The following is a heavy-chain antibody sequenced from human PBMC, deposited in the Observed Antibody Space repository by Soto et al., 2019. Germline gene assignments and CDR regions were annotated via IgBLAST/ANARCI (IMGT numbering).Heavy chain of an antibody. Sequence: SSETLSLTCAVSGGSISSSNWWSWVRQPPGKGLEWIGEIYHSGSTNYNPSLKSRVTISVDKSKNQFSLKLSSVTAADTAVYYCARDRGWGYSGYDRTGYYYGMDVWGQGTTVTVSS. CDR1: GGSISSSNW. D-gene: IGHD5-12*01. CDR3: ARDRGWGYSGYDRTGYYYGMDV. J-gene: IGHJ6*02. V-gene: IGHV4-4*02. CDR2: IYHSGST.